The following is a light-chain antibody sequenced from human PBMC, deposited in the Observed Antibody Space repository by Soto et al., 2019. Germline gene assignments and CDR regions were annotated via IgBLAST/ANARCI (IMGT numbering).Light chain of an antibody. CDR1: QSVSNNY. J-gene: IGKJ1*01. V-gene: IGKV3-20*01. CDR2: GAS. Sequence: EIVLTQSPGTLSLSPGERATLSCRASQSVSNNYLACYQQKPGQAPRLLIYGASNRATGIPDRFSGSGSGTEFNLTISSLQSEDFAVYYCQQYISSPLTFGQGTKVDIK. CDR3: QQYISSPLT.